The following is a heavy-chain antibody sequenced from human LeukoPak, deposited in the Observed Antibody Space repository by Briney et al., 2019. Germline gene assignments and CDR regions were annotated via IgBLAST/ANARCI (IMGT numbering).Heavy chain of an antibody. CDR1: GFNFSSYA. CDR2: ISGSGGST. CDR3: AKDQRSGWYLRGAFDI. Sequence: GGSLRLSCAASGFNFSSYAMSWVRQAPAKGLEWVSAISGSGGSTSYADSVKGRFTIYRDNSKNTLYLQMNSLRAEDTAVYYCAKDQRSGWYLRGAFDISGQGTMVTVSS. D-gene: IGHD6-19*01. J-gene: IGHJ3*02. V-gene: IGHV3-23*01.